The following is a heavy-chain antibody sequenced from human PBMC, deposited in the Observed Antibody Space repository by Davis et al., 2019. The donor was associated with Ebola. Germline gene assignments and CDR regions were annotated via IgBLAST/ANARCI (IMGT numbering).Heavy chain of an antibody. J-gene: IGHJ4*02. CDR2: ISYDGSNK. V-gene: IGHV3-30-3*01. CDR3: ARDRRSYDGSGYYYGSSVPYFDY. Sequence: GGSLRLSCAASGFTFSSYAMHWVRQAPGKGLEWVAVISYDGSNKYYADSVKGRFTISRDNAKNSLYLHMNSLRVEDTAVYYCARDRRSYDGSGYYYGSSVPYFDYWGQGTLVTVSS. D-gene: IGHD3-22*01. CDR1: GFTFSSYA.